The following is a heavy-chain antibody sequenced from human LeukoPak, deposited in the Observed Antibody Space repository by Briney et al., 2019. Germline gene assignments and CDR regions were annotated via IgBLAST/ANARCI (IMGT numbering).Heavy chain of an antibody. CDR1: GFTFSSYA. J-gene: IGHJ4*02. CDR2: ISGSGGST. CDR3: AKTSDPGYSSSWYTYYFDY. V-gene: IGHV3-23*01. Sequence: GGSLRLSCAASGFTFSSYAMSWVRQAPGKGVEWVSAISGSGGSTYYADSVKGRFTISRDNSKNTLYLQMNSLRAEDTAVYYCAKTSDPGYSSSWYTYYFDYWGQGTLVTVSS. D-gene: IGHD6-13*01.